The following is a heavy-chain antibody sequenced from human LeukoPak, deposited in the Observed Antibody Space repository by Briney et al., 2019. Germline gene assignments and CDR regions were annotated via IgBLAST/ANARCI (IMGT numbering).Heavy chain of an antibody. V-gene: IGHV3-7*01. J-gene: IGHJ6*03. CDR1: GFTFSSYW. Sequence: GGSLRLSCAASGFTFSSYWMSWVRQAPGKGLEWVANIKQDGSEKYYVDSVKGRFTISRDNAKSTLYLQMNSLRAEDTAVYYCARPTTPFYYYYYMDVWGKGTTVTVSS. CDR3: ARPTTPFYYYYYMDV. CDR2: IKQDGSEK. D-gene: IGHD4-11*01.